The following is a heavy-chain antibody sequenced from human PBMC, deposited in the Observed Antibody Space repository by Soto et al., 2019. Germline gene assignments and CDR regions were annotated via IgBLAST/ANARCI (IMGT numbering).Heavy chain of an antibody. Sequence: SETLSLTCTVSGGSISSYYWSWIRQPPGKGLEWIGYIYYSGSTNYNPSLKSRVTISVDTSKNQFSLKLSSVTAADTAVYYCARNLIWYDSSGYYYYYYGMDVWGQGTTVTVSS. CDR2: IYYSGST. J-gene: IGHJ6*02. D-gene: IGHD3-22*01. V-gene: IGHV4-59*08. CDR3: ARNLIWYDSSGYYYYYYGMDV. CDR1: GGSISSYY.